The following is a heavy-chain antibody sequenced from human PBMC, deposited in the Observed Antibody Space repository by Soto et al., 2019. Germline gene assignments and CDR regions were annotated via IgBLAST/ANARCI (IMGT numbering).Heavy chain of an antibody. CDR3: ARVVGATTAVAFDI. Sequence: SVKVSCKASGGTFSSYAISWVRQAPGQGLEWMGGIIPIFGTANYAQKFQGRVTITADESTSTAYMELSSLRSEDTAVYYCARVVGATTAVAFDIWGQGTMVTVS. J-gene: IGHJ3*02. CDR2: IIPIFGTA. D-gene: IGHD1-26*01. CDR1: GGTFSSYA. V-gene: IGHV1-69*13.